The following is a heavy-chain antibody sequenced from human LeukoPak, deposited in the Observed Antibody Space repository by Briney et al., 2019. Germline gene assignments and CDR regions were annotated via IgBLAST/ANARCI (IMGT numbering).Heavy chain of an antibody. V-gene: IGHV3-33*06. CDR1: GFTFSSYG. J-gene: IGHJ6*02. CDR3: AKMGVPATRGAQAVYYYYGMDV. D-gene: IGHD2-2*01. CDR2: IWYDGSNK. Sequence: PGGSLRLSCAASGFTFSSYGMHWVRQAPGMGLEWMAVIWYDGSNKYYADSVKGRFTISRDNSKNTLYLQMNSLRAEDTAVYYCAKMGVPATRGAQAVYYYYGMDVWGQGTTVTVSS.